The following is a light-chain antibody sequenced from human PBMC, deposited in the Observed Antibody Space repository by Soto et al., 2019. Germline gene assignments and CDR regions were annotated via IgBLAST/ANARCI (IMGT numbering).Light chain of an antibody. Sequence: DIQMTQSPSSLSASVGDRVTMTCRASQDIANYLVWYQQQPGKVPKLLIYAASTLHSGVPSRFSGSGSGTDFTLTISSLQPEDGGTYYCQRYDDAPLTVGGGTKVEIK. CDR1: QDIANY. V-gene: IGKV1-27*01. J-gene: IGKJ4*01. CDR3: QRYDDAPLT. CDR2: AAS.